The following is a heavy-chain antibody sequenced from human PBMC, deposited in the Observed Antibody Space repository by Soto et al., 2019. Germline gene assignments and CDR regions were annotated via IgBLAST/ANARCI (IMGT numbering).Heavy chain of an antibody. J-gene: IGHJ4*02. CDR2: IYSGGST. CDR3: ARDFTGYFDY. V-gene: IGHV3-53*01. CDR1: GFNFINSY. Sequence: QPGGSLRLSCAASGFNFINSYMSWVRQAPGKGLEWVSVIYSGGSTFYADSVKGRFTISRDNSNSKVSLEMNNLRAEDTAVYYCARDFTGYFDYWGQGALVTVSS.